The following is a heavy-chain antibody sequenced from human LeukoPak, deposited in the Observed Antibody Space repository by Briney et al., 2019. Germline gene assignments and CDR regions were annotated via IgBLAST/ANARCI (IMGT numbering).Heavy chain of an antibody. J-gene: IGHJ4*02. CDR1: GLTFSSSW. CDR2: INPEGSEK. Sequence: GGSLRLSCAVSGLTFSSSWMDWVRQAPGKGLEWVASINPEGSEKYSADSVKGRFTISRDNAKNSLYLQMDSLRVEDTAFYYCARDLAYSRLDYWGQGMLVTVSS. V-gene: IGHV3-7*01. CDR3: ARDLAYSRLDY. D-gene: IGHD5-18*01.